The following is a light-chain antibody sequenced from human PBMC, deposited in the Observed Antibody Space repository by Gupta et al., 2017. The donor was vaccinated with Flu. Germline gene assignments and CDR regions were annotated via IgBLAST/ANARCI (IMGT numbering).Light chain of an antibody. CDR2: EVS. CDR1: SSDVGGYNY. J-gene: IGLJ1*01. CDR3: SSYTSSSTLEV. Sequence: QSALTQPASVSGSPGQSITISCTGTSSDVGGYNYVSWYQQHPGKAPKLMIYEVSNRPSGVSNRFSGSKSVNTASLTISGLQAEDEADYYCSSYTSSSTLEVFGTWAKFSVL. V-gene: IGLV2-14*01.